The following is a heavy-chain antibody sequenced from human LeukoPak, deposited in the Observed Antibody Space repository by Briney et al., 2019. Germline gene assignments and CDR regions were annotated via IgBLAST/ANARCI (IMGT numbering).Heavy chain of an antibody. D-gene: IGHD3-9*01. CDR1: GFTFRNYA. CDR3: TKWGDYDGLPGYYDSDC. J-gene: IGHJ1*01. Sequence: PGASLTLSCAASGFTFRNYAMSWVRQAPGKGLEGVSAITGSGGTTWYADSVKGHFTISRDNSKNTLYLQMNSLGAEDTAVYYCTKWGDYDGLPGYYDSDCWGQGTLVTVSS. V-gene: IGHV3-23*01. CDR2: ITGSGGTT.